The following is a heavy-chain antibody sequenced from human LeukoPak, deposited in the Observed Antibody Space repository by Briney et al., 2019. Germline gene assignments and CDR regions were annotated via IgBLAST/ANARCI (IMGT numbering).Heavy chain of an antibody. D-gene: IGHD2-2*01. J-gene: IGHJ6*02. Sequence: ASVKVSCKASGGTFSSYAISWVRQAPGQGLEWMGRIIPILGIANYAQKFQGRVTITADKSTSTAYMELSSLRSEDTAVYYCAREGYCSSTSCSGNYYYGMDVWGQGTLVTVSS. CDR1: GGTFSSYA. V-gene: IGHV1-69*04. CDR3: AREGYCSSTSCSGNYYYGMDV. CDR2: IIPILGIA.